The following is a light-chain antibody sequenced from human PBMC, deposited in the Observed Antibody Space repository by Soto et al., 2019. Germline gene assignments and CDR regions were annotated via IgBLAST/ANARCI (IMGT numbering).Light chain of an antibody. CDR1: QSVLYSSNNKDY. CDR3: QQYYGSPPYT. CDR2: WGS. J-gene: IGKJ2*01. V-gene: IGKV4-1*01. Sequence: DIVMTQSPDSLAVSLGERATINCKSSQSVLYSSNNKDYLAWYQQKPGQPPKLLIYWGSTRESGVPDRFSGSGSGTHFTLTISSLQAEDVAVYYCQQYYGSPPYTFGQGTKLEIK.